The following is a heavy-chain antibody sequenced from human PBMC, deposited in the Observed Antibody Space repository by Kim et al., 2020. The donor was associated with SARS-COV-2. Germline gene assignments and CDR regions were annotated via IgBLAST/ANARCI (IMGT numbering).Heavy chain of an antibody. Sequence: GGSLRLSCAASGFPFTRSWLTWLRQTPGKGLEWVANINEDGNEKYYVDSVKGRLIVSRDNAKNTFHLQMNSLRVDDTAVYYCARGGNYYYWGRGTMVTVSS. CDR3: ARGGNYYY. CDR2: INEDGNEK. CDR1: GFPFTRSW. D-gene: IGHD1-7*01. J-gene: IGHJ4*01. V-gene: IGHV3-7*01.